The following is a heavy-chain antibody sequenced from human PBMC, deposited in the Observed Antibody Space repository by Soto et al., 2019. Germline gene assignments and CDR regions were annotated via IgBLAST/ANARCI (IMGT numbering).Heavy chain of an antibody. CDR1: GFTFSSYA. CDR2: ISGSGGST. V-gene: IGHV3-23*01. Sequence: EVQLLESGGGLVQPGGSLRLSCAASGFTFSSYAMSWVRQAPGKGLEWVSAISGSGGSTYYADSVKGRFTISRDNSKNALYLQMNSLRAEDTAVYYWAPIPGGYNWNRLGYWGQGTLVTVSS. CDR3: APIPGGYNWNRLGY. D-gene: IGHD1-20*01. J-gene: IGHJ4*02.